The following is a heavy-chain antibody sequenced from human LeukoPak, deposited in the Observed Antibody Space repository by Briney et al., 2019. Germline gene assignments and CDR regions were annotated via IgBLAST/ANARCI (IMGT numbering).Heavy chain of an antibody. CDR3: TRVASTTCDCPDYFDF. CDR2: ISAYTGNT. D-gene: IGHD2-2*01. J-gene: IGHJ4*02. Sequence: GASVKVSCKASGYTFTTFGISWVRQAPGQGLEWMGWISAYTGNTCYAPKFQGRLTITTDPSTTTGHMELTSLRSDDTAVYYCTRVASTTCDCPDYFDFWGQGTRVTVSS. CDR1: GYTFTTFG. V-gene: IGHV1-18*01.